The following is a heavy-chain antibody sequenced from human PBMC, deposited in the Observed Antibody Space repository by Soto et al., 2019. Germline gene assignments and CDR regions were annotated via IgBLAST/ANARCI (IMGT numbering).Heavy chain of an antibody. CDR1: GFTFSRFG. J-gene: IGHJ6*02. D-gene: IGHD6-6*01. CDR2: ISYPGTDK. CDR3: ARPRSSSDYYFYYGMDV. Sequence: PGGSLRLSCAASGFTFSRFGMHWVRQAPGKGLEWVAVISYPGTDKYYTDSVKGRFTVSRDNLKNTLYLQMDSLRNEDTALYYCARPRSSSDYYFYYGMDVWGQGTTVTVSS. V-gene: IGHV3-30*03.